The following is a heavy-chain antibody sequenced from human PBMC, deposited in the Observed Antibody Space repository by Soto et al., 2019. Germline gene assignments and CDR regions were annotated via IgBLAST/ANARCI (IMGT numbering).Heavy chain of an antibody. CDR2: ISGSGGST. Sequence: GGSLRLSCAASGFTFSSYAMSWVRQAPGKGLEWVSAISGSGGSTYYADSVKGRFTISRDNSKNTLYLQMDSLRAEDTAVYYCAKDRGVVTAFYYYGMDVWGQGTTVTVSS. V-gene: IGHV3-23*01. CDR3: AKDRGVVTAFYYYGMDV. J-gene: IGHJ6*02. CDR1: GFTFSSYA. D-gene: IGHD2-21*02.